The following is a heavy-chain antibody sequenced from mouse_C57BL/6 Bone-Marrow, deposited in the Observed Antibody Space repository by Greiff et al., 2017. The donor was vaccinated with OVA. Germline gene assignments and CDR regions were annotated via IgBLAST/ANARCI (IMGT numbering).Heavy chain of an antibody. CDR1: GYAFPYSL. CDR2: IKLGSGGT. J-gene: IGHJ3*01. CDR3: ARRDYYGSSYWFAY. V-gene: IGHV1-54*01. Sequence: QVQLQQSGAELVRPGTSVMVSCKASGYAFPYSLSAWVQQRPGQGLVWIGVIKLGSGGTNYNEKFKGKATLTADKSSSTAYMQLSSLTSEDSAVYFCARRDYYGSSYWFAYWGQGTLVTVSA. D-gene: IGHD1-1*01.